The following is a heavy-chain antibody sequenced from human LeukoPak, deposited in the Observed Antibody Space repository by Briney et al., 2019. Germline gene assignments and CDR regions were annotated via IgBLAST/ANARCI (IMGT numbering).Heavy chain of an antibody. CDR3: ARDNVQLVGRGGYMDV. CDR2: IIPIFGTA. V-gene: IGHV1-69*13. D-gene: IGHD6-6*01. J-gene: IGHJ6*03. Sequence: GASVKVSCKASGGTFSSYAISWVRQAPGQGLEWMGGIIPIFGTANYAQKFQGRVTITADESTSTAYMELSSLRSEDTAVYYCARDNVQLVGRGGYMDVRGKGTTVTVSS. CDR1: GGTFSSYA.